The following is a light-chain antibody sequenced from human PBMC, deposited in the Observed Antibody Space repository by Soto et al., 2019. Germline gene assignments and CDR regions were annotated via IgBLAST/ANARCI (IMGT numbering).Light chain of an antibody. J-gene: IGKJ2*01. CDR1: QSINNNY. CDR2: GSS. Sequence: EVVLTQSPGTLSLSPGERATLSCRGSQSINNNYLAWYQQRPGQAPRLLIYGSSDRSTGIPDRFSGSGSGPDFTLTISRLEPEDFAVYYCHQYGSSPPYTFGQGPKLQI. CDR3: HQYGSSPPYT. V-gene: IGKV3-20*01.